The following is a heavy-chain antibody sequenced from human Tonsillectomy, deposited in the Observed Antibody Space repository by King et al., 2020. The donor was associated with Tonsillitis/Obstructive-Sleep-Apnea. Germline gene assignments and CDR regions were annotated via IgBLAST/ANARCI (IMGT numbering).Heavy chain of an antibody. J-gene: IGHJ4*02. CDR2: ISFDGSNK. V-gene: IGHV3-30*04. CDR3: ARGRRVTGWYFDH. D-gene: IGHD1-14*01. CDR1: GFIFSTYA. Sequence: VQLVESGGGVVQAGKSLGLSCAASGFIFSTYAMHWVRQAPGKGLEWVAVISFDGSNKYYADSVKGRFTISRDNYKNTLYLQMNSLRAEDTAVFYCARGRRVTGWYFDHWGQGTLVAVSS.